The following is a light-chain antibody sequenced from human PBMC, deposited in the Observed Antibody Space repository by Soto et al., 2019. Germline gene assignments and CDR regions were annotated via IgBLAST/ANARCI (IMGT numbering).Light chain of an antibody. V-gene: IGKV3-20*01. Sequence: EIVLTQSPGTLSLSPGERATLSCRASQSVRSSYVAWYQQKPGRAPSLLIYGPSIRAAGIPDRFSGSGSGTDFTLTISRLESEDFAVYYCQQYGDPPYTFGQGTKLEIK. J-gene: IGKJ2*01. CDR3: QQYGDPPYT. CDR1: QSVRSSY. CDR2: GPS.